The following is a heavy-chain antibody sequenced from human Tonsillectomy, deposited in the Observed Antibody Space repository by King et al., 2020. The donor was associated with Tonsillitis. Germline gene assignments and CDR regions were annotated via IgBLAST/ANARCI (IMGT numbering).Heavy chain of an antibody. J-gene: IGHJ1*01. CDR1: GYSFTGYY. D-gene: IGHD3-10*01. CDR2: INPDTGGT. Sequence: VQLVESGAEVKKPGASVKVSCKASGYSFTGYYMYWVRQAPGQGPEWMGRINPDTGGTKYAQKFQGRVTMTRDKSISTAYMELTSLRSNDTAVYYCSVGAGPYYRSPPDGGRGTLVTVSS. CDR3: SVGAGPYYRSPPD. V-gene: IGHV1-2*06.